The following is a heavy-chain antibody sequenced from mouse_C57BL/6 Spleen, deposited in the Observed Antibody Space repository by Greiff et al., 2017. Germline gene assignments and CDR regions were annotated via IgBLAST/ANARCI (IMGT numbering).Heavy chain of an antibody. J-gene: IGHJ1*03. D-gene: IGHD1-1*01. CDR2: IDPSDSET. V-gene: IGHV1-52*01. Sequence: QVQLQQPGAELVRPGSSVKLSCKASGYTFTSYWMPWVKQRPIQGLEWIGNIDPSDSETHYNQKFKDKATLTVDKSSSSAYMQLSSLISEDSAVYYCARQGITTPQLGYFDVWGTGTTVTVSS. CDR3: ARQGITTPQLGYFDV. CDR1: GYTFTSYW.